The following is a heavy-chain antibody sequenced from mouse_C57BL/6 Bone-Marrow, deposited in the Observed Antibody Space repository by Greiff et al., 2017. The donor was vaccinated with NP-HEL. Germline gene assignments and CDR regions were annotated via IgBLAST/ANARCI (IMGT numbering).Heavy chain of an antibody. CDR2: ISSGGDYI. D-gene: IGHD1-1*01. J-gene: IGHJ2*01. CDR1: GFTFSSYA. CDR3: TRDMLVAFDY. V-gene: IGHV5-9-1*02. Sequence: EVKLLESGEGLVKPGGSLKLSCAASGFTFSSYAMSWVRQTPEKRLEWVAYISSGGDYIYYADTVKGRFTISRDNARNTLYLQMSSLKSEDTAMYYCTRDMLVAFDYWGQGTTLTVSS.